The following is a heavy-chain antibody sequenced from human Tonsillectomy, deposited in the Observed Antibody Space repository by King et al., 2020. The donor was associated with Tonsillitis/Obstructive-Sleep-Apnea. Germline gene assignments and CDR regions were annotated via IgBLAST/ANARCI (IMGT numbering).Heavy chain of an antibody. V-gene: IGHV3-66*01. Sequence: VQLVESGGGLVQPGGSLRLSCAASGFTVSSKYMSWVRQAPGKGLEWVSVMYSGGGTYYADSVKGRFTISRDNSKNTLYLQMNSLRAEDTAVYYCARDRKEMSTNYYCDYCGQGALFTVSS. CDR3: ARDRKEMSTNYYCDY. CDR1: GFTVSSKY. J-gene: IGHJ4*02. D-gene: IGHD5-24*01. CDR2: MYSGGGT.